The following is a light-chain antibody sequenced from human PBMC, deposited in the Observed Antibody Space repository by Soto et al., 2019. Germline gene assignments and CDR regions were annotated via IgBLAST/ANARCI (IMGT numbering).Light chain of an antibody. V-gene: IGKV1-39*01. CDR2: AAS. CDR3: QQTYSTPQPS. Sequence: DIQLTQSPSSLSASVEDRVTITCRASQTISRYLNWYQQKPGKPPKLLIYAASNLHSGVPSRFSGSGSGTDFTLTISSLQPEDFATYYCQQTYSTPQPSFGGGTKVEIK. J-gene: IGKJ4*01. CDR1: QTISRY.